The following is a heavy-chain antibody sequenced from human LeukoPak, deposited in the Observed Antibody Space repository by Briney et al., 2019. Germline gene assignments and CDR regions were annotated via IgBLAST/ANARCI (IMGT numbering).Heavy chain of an antibody. CDR3: ARDHYDYVWGSYRFDY. V-gene: IGHV3-48*03. CDR2: XSSTGSTI. J-gene: IGHJ4*02. D-gene: IGHD3-16*02. Sequence: EWVSXXSSTGSTIYYADSVKGRFTISRDNAKNSLYLQMNSLRAEDTAVYYCARDHYDYVWGSYRFDYWGQGTLVTVSS.